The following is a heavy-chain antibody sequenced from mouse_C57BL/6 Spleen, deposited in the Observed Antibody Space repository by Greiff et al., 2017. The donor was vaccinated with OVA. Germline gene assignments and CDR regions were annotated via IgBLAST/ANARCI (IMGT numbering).Heavy chain of an antibody. Sequence: QVQLQQPGTELVKPGASVKLSCKASGYTFTSYWMHWVKQRPGPGLAWIGNINPSNGGTNSNEKFKSKATLTVDKSSSTAYMPLSSLTSEDSAVYYCASSNRYWYFDVWGTGTTVTVSS. CDR3: ASSNRYWYFDV. D-gene: IGHD4-1*01. CDR1: GYTFTSYW. CDR2: INPSNGGT. V-gene: IGHV1-53*01. J-gene: IGHJ1*03.